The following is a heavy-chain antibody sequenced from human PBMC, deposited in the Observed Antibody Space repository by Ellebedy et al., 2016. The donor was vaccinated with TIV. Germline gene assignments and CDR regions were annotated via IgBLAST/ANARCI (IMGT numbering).Heavy chain of an antibody. J-gene: IGHJ6*03. D-gene: IGHD2-2*01. V-gene: IGHV3-9*01. CDR1: GFTFDDYA. Sequence: GGSLRLXXAASGFTFDDYAMHWVRQAPGKGLEWVSGISWNSASIGYADSVKGRFTISKDNAKNSLYLQMNSLRAEDTAVYYCARDRVVVPATTNYYYYMDVWGKGTTVTVSS. CDR3: ARDRVVVPATTNYYYYMDV. CDR2: ISWNSASI.